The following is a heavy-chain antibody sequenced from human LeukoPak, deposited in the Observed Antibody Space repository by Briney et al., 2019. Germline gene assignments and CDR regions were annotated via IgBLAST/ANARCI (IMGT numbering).Heavy chain of an antibody. Sequence: PGGSLRLSCAASGFTFSSYAMSWVRQAPGKGLEWVSAISGSGGSTYYADSVKGRFTISRDNSKNTLYLQMNSVRAEDSAVYYCAKGSGGSYAGDFQHWGQGTLVTVSS. CDR3: AKGSGGSYAGDFQH. V-gene: IGHV3-23*01. J-gene: IGHJ1*01. CDR1: GFTFSSYA. D-gene: IGHD1-26*01. CDR2: ISGSGGST.